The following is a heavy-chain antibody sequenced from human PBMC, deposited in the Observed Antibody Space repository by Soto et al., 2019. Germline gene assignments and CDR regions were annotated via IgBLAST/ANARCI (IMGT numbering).Heavy chain of an antibody. D-gene: IGHD5-18*01. CDR2: IYYSGST. CDR3: ARGDVDTAMVDFDY. CDR1: GGSISSYY. Sequence: SETLSLTCTVSGGSISSYYWSWIRQLPGKGLEWIGYIYYSGSTNYNPSLKSRVTISVDTSKNQFSLKLSSVTAADTAVYYCARGDVDTAMVDFDYWGQGTLVTVSS. V-gene: IGHV4-59*01. J-gene: IGHJ4*02.